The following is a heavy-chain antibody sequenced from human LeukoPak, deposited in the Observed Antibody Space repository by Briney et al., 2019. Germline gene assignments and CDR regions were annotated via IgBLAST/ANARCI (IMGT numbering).Heavy chain of an antibody. V-gene: IGHV4-59*08. CDR2: IYYSGST. J-gene: IGHJ5*02. Sequence: AETLSLTCTVSGGSIRSYYWSWIRQPPGKALEWIGYIYYSGSTNYNPSLKSRVTISVDTSKNQFSLKLSSVTAADTAVYYCASLGVAATPLGQYWFDPWGQGTLVTVSS. D-gene: IGHD2-15*01. CDR3: ASLGVAATPLGQYWFDP. CDR1: GGSIRSYY.